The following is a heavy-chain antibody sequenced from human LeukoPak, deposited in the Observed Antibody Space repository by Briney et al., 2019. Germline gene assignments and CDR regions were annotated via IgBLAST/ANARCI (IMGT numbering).Heavy chain of an antibody. V-gene: IGHV3-23*01. CDR3: AKASWVSSADAVL. CDR1: GVIFRDYA. D-gene: IGHD3-16*01. Sequence: GGSLRLSSVASGVIFRDYAMSWVRQTPAGGLEWVSSLRGDGETFYTDSVKGRFTLSRDHSRNTVYLQLSNLRVEDTAVYYCAKASWVSSADAVLWGQGTLVTVS. CDR2: LRGDGET. J-gene: IGHJ4*02.